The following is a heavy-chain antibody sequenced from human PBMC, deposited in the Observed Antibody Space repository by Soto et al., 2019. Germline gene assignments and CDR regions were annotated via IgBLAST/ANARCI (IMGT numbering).Heavy chain of an antibody. Sequence: ASETLSLTCSVSGDSICSFDYFWTCIRPPPGQALEDNGYIYKRATTYYNPTFESRVPISVDTSKGQFSLNVTSVTAAATAVYFCARGRYCLTGRCFPNWFDSWGQGALVTVSS. J-gene: IGHJ5*01. V-gene: IGHV4-30-4*01. CDR2: IYKRATT. D-gene: IGHD7-27*01. CDR3: ARGRYCLTGRCFPNWFDS. CDR1: GDSICSFDYF.